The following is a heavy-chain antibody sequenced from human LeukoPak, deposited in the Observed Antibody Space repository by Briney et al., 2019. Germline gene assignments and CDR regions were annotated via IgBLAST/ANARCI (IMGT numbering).Heavy chain of an antibody. Sequence: PGGSLRLSCAASGFTFSSYSMNWVRQAPGKGLEWVSSITSISIYIYYADSVKGRFTISRDNAKNSLYLQMNSLRAEDTAVYYCARCRYDSSGYYSIIDYWGQGTLVTVSS. D-gene: IGHD3-22*01. CDR1: GFTFSSYS. CDR2: ITSISIYI. CDR3: ARCRYDSSGYYSIIDY. J-gene: IGHJ4*02. V-gene: IGHV3-21*01.